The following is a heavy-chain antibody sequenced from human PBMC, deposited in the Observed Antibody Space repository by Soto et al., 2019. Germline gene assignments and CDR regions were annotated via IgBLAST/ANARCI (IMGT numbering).Heavy chain of an antibody. CDR1: GYTFTGYY. CDR2: INPNSGGT. V-gene: IGHV1-2*02. D-gene: IGHD5-12*01. J-gene: IGHJ4*02. CDR3: ARDPRGYSGYDDFYFDY. Sequence: WASVKVSCKASGYTFTGYYMHWVRQAPGLGLEWMGWINPNSGGTNYAQKFQGRVTMTRDTSISTAYMELSRLRSDDTAVYYCARDPRGYSGYDDFYFDYWGQGTLVTVSS.